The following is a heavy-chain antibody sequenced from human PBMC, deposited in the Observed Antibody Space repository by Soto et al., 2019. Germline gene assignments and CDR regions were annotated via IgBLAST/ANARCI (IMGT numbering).Heavy chain of an antibody. D-gene: IGHD2-15*01. CDR3: ASMRLSIGGGGPGNWFDP. CDR1: GGSISSSSYY. J-gene: IGHJ5*02. CDR2: IYYSGST. Sequence: SETLSLTCTVSGGSISSSSYYWGWIRQPPGKGQEWIGSIYYSGSTYYNLSLKSRVTISVDTSKNQFSLKLRSVTAADTAVYYFASMRLSIGGGGPGNWFDPWGQGTLVTVSS. V-gene: IGHV4-39*01.